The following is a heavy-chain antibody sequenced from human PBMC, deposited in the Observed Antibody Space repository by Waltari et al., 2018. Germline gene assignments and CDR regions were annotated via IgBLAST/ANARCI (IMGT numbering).Heavy chain of an antibody. V-gene: IGHV4-34*01. CDR2: INHSGST. Sequence: QVQLQQWGAGLLKPSETLSLTCAVYGGSFSGSYWSWIRQPPVKGLEWIGEINHSGSTNYNPSLKSRVTISVDTSKNQFSLKLSSVTAADTAVYYCARCDSSGWYNYYYYGMDVWGQGTTVTVSS. D-gene: IGHD6-19*01. CDR1: GGSFSGSY. CDR3: ARCDSSGWYNYYYYGMDV. J-gene: IGHJ6*02.